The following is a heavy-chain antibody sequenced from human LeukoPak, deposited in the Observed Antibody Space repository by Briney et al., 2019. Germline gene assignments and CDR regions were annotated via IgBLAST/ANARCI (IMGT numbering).Heavy chain of an antibody. Sequence: PSETLSLTCAVYGGSFSGYYWSWIRQPPGKGLEWIGEINHSGSTNYNPSIKSRVTISVDPSKNQFSLKLSSVTAADTAVYYCARGSGAYYYDSSGYYYLGPYFDYWGQGTLVTVSS. CDR3: ARGSGAYYYDSSGYYYLGPYFDY. D-gene: IGHD3-22*01. CDR2: INHSGST. V-gene: IGHV4-34*01. CDR1: GGSFSGYY. J-gene: IGHJ4*02.